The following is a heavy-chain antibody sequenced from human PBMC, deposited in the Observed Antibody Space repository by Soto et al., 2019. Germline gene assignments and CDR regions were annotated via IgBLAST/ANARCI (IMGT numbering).Heavy chain of an antibody. CDR2: IKQDGSEK. V-gene: IGHV3-7*01. Sequence: LRLSCAASGFTFSSYWMSWVRQAPGKGLEWVASIKQDGSEKYYVDSVKGRFTISRDNAKNSLYLQMNGLRAEDTAAYYCRMVRGVAGYGMDVWGQGTTVTVSS. D-gene: IGHD3-10*01. J-gene: IGHJ6*02. CDR3: RMVRGVAGYGMDV. CDR1: GFTFSSYW.